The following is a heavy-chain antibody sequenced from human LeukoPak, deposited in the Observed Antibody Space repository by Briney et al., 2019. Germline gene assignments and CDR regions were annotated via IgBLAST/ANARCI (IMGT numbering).Heavy chain of an antibody. CDR1: GRSISSYY. D-gene: IGHD3-22*01. V-gene: IGHV4-59*01. CDR3: ARDGEVEDSSGYIWFDP. J-gene: IGHJ5*02. Sequence: SETLSLTCTVSGRSISSYYWSWIRQPPGKGLEWIGYIYYSESTNYNPSLKSRVTISVDTSKNQISLKLSSVTAADTAVYYCARDGEVEDSSGYIWFDPWGQGTLVTVSS. CDR2: IYYSEST.